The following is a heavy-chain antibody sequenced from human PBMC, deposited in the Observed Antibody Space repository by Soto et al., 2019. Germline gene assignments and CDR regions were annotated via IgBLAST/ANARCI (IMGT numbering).Heavy chain of an antibody. Sequence: EVQLVESGGGLVKPGGSLRLSCAASGFTFSNAWMNWVRQAPGKGLEWVGRIKSKTDGGTTDYAAPVKGRFTISRDDSKNTLYLKMNSLKTEDTAVYYCTRRAMVRGVIISPKAMYYYGMDVWGQGTTVTVSS. J-gene: IGHJ6*02. CDR2: IKSKTDGGTT. V-gene: IGHV3-15*07. CDR3: TRRAMVRGVIISPKAMYYYGMDV. CDR1: GFTFSNAW. D-gene: IGHD3-10*01.